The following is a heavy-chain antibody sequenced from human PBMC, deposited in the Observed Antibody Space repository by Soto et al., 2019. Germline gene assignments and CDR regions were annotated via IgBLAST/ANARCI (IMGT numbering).Heavy chain of an antibody. D-gene: IGHD1-7*01. CDR3: AGTTTHQWYYMDV. Sequence: PSQTLSLTCVISGDSVSSYSAAWNWIRLSPSRGLEWLARTYYRSRWYNDYAVSVRSRLTVNPDTSKNQFSLQLTSVTPEDTAVYYGAGTTTHQWYYMDVWGKGTTVTVSS. CDR2: TYYRSRWYN. V-gene: IGHV6-1*01. J-gene: IGHJ6*03. CDR1: GDSVSSYSAA.